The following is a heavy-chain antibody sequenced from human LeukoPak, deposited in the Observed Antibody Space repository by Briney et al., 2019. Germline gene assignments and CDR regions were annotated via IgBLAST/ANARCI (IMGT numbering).Heavy chain of an antibody. CDR3: AADDYGDYVMGY. CDR2: FDPEDGET. CDR1: GYTLTELS. J-gene: IGHJ4*02. Sequence: ASVKVSCKVSGYTLTELSMHWVRQAPGKGLEWMGGFDPEDGETIYAQKFQGRVTMTEDTSTDTAYMGLSSLRSEDTAVYYCAADDYGDYVMGYGGQGTLVTVSS. V-gene: IGHV1-24*01. D-gene: IGHD4-17*01.